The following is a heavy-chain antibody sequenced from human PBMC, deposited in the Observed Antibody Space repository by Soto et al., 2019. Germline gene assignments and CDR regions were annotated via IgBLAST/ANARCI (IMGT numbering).Heavy chain of an antibody. CDR3: ARDVHHYFDY. CDR2: IWYDGRNK. J-gene: IGHJ4*02. V-gene: IGHV3-33*01. Sequence: QVQLVESGGGVVQPGRSLRLSCAASGFTFSSYGIHWVRRAPGKGLEWVAVIWYDGRNKYYADSVKGRFTISRDNSENAVDLQTNSLRVEDTAVYYCARDVHHYFDYWAQGTLVTVSS. CDR1: GFTFSSYG. D-gene: IGHD6-6*01.